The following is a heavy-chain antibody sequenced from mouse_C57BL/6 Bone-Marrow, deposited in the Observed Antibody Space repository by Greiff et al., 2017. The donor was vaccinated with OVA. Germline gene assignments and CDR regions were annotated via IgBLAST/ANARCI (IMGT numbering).Heavy chain of an antibody. CDR1: GYSITSGYY. Sequence: EVQLVESGPGLVKPSQSLSLTCSVTGYSITSGYYWNWIRQFPGNKLEWMGYISYDGSNNYNPSLKNRISITRDTSKNQFFLKLNSVTTEDTATYYCAREERRDGYPAWFAYWGQGTLVTVSA. CDR2: ISYDGSN. D-gene: IGHD2-3*01. J-gene: IGHJ3*01. CDR3: AREERRDGYPAWFAY. V-gene: IGHV3-6*01.